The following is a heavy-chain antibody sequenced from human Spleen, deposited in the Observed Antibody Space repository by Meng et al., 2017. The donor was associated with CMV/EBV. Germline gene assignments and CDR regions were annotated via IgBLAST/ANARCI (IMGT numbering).Heavy chain of an antibody. D-gene: IGHD1-26*01. Sequence: SVKVSCKASGGSFSSYTFSWVRQAPGQGLEWMGEIIPMFGTVNSAQKFQGRVTITADESMTTAYMDLSSLRSDDTALYFCARGSAVGAMGCDYWGQGTLVTVSS. CDR2: IIPMFGTV. J-gene: IGHJ4*02. V-gene: IGHV1-69*13. CDR1: GGSFSSYT. CDR3: ARGSAVGAMGCDY.